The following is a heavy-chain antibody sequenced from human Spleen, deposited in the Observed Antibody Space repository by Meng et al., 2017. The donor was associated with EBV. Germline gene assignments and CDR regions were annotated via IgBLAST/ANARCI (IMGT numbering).Heavy chain of an antibody. J-gene: IGHJ4*02. V-gene: IGHV3-74*01. CDR2: IHNDGSRT. Sequence: EVQLVESGGGLVPPGGSLRLSCAASGFTFSSHWMHWVRQVPGKGLVWVSGIHNDGSRTGYADSVKGRFTISRDNARKALYLQMNSLKVEDTAVYYCARDRLYGPAGGVDYWGQGTLVTVSS. CDR3: ARDRLYGPAGGVDY. D-gene: IGHD2/OR15-2a*01. CDR1: GFTFSSHW.